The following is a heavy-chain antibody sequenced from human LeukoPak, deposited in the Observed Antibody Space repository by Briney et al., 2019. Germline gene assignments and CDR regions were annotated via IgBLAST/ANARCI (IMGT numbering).Heavy chain of an antibody. V-gene: IGHV3-30*04. CDR3: ARDGVLNYDSSGYYFLLVAFDI. CDR2: ISYDGSNK. Sequence: PGGSLRLSCAASGFTFSSYAMHWVRQAPGKGLEWVAVISYDGSNKYYADSVKGRFTISRDNSKNTLYLQMNSLRAEDTAVYYCARDGVLNYDSSGYYFLLVAFDIWGQGTVVTVSS. D-gene: IGHD3-22*01. CDR1: GFTFSSYA. J-gene: IGHJ3*02.